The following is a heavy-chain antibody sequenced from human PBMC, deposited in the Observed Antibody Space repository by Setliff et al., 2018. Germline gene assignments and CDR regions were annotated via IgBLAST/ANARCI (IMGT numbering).Heavy chain of an antibody. D-gene: IGHD1-26*01. CDR3: AREPFSGVGYYFVS. J-gene: IGHJ4*02. CDR1: GGSISSYY. Sequence: SETLSLTCTVSGGSISSYYWSWIRQPAGKGLEWIGHIYIGGSANYNPSLKSRVTMSIDTSKNQFSLKLNSVTAADTAVYYCAREPFSGVGYYFVSWGQGTLVTVSS. CDR2: IYIGGSA. V-gene: IGHV4-4*07.